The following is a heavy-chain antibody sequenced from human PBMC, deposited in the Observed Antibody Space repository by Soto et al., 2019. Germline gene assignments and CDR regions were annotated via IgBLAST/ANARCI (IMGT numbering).Heavy chain of an antibody. D-gene: IGHD5-12*01. CDR2: IYNDGST. Sequence: SETLSLTCTVSGGSISVYYWSWIRQPPGKGLEWIGYIYNDGSTNYNPSLKSRVTISVDTSKNQFSLKLRSVTTADSAVYYCARDRADSGYEGSLYSGQGALDIVSS. CDR1: GGSISVYY. CDR3: ARDRADSGYEGSLY. J-gene: IGHJ4*02. V-gene: IGHV4-59*01.